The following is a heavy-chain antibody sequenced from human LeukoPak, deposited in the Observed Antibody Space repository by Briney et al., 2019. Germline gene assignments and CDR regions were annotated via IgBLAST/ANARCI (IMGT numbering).Heavy chain of an antibody. J-gene: IGHJ4*02. CDR1: GVSITSDTYC. V-gene: IGHV4-30-2*01. CDR2: ILHSGST. CDR3: ARTRDFWSGYFDY. D-gene: IGHD3-3*01. Sequence: SQTLSLTCAVSGVSITSDTYCWSWIRQPPGKGLEWIGYILHSGSTYYNPSLKSRVTISIDTSKSQFSLKLSSVTVADTAVYYCARTRDFWSGYFDYWGQGTLVTVSS.